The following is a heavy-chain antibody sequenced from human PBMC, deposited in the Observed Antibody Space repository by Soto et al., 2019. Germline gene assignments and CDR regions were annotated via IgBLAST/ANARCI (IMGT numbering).Heavy chain of an antibody. J-gene: IGHJ6*02. CDR1: GYIFTSYD. D-gene: IGHD3-22*01. Sequence: QVQLVQSGTEVKKPGASVKVSCKASGYIFTSYDVNWVRQAPGQGLEWMGWMNPNSGNTGYVQKFQGRITMTRDTSISTAYMELSSLRSEDTAVYYCTRNPSYDTSGPLHYYYGMDIWGQGTTVTVSS. CDR2: MNPNSGNT. CDR3: TRNPSYDTSGPLHYYYGMDI. V-gene: IGHV1-8*01.